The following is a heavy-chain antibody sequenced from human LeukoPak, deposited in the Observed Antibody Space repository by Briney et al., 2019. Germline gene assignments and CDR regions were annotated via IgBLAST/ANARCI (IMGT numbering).Heavy chain of an antibody. D-gene: IGHD6-13*01. CDR3: AREGMDSRIRAFDY. CDR2: ISSSTLKI. V-gene: IGHV3-23*01. Sequence: GGSLRLSCAASGFTFSKYAMTWVRQAPGKGLEWVSAISSSTLKIYYSDSVKGRFTISRDNSKNTLYLQMNSVRAEDTAVYYCAREGMDSRIRAFDYWGQGTLVTVSS. CDR1: GFTFSKYA. J-gene: IGHJ4*02.